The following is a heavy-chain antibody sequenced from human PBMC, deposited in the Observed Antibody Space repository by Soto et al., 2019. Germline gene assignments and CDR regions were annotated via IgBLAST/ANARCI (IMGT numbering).Heavy chain of an antibody. D-gene: IGHD3-10*01. CDR3: ARRYYYGSGSGLYGRDV. CDR2: IIPIFGTA. Sequence: QVQLVQSGAEVKKPGSSVKVSCKASGGTFSSYAISWVRQAPGQGLEWMGGIIPIFGTANYAQKFQGRVTITADKSTSTAYRELSSLRSEDTAVYYCARRYYYGSGSGLYGRDVWGQGTTVTVSS. CDR1: GGTFSSYA. J-gene: IGHJ6*02. V-gene: IGHV1-69*06.